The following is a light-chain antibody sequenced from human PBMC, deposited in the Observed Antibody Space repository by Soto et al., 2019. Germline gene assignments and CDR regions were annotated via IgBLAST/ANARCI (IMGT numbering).Light chain of an antibody. CDR3: SSFTVNNNLV. CDR1: SSDVGRYNY. V-gene: IGLV2-8*01. Sequence: QSALTQPPSASGSPGQSVTISCTGTSSDVGRYNYISWYQQHPGKAHKLIIYEVARRPSGVPDRFSGSKSGNTASLSVSGLQAEDEADYYCSSFTVNNNLVFGGGTKLTVL. J-gene: IGLJ3*02. CDR2: EVA.